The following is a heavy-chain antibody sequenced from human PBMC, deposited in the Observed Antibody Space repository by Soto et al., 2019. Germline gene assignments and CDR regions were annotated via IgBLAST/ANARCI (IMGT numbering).Heavy chain of an antibody. CDR1: GFTFSSYA. CDR3: ARGGGSSWYVGPTYYYYYMDV. CDR2: TRNKANSYTT. J-gene: IGHJ6*03. V-gene: IGHV3-72*01. Sequence: GGSLRLSCAASGFTFSSYAMSWVRQAPGKGLEWVGRTRNKANSYTTEYAASVKGRFTISRDDSKNSLYLQMNSLKTEDTAVYYCARGGGSSWYVGPTYYYYYMDVWGKGTTVTVSS. D-gene: IGHD6-13*01.